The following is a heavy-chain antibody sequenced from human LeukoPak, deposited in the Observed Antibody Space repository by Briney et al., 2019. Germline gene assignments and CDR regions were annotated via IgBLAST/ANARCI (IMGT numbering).Heavy chain of an antibody. CDR1: GGSISSGSYY. CDR2: IYTSGST. D-gene: IGHD2-15*01. CDR3: ASDQGGMDYFDY. V-gene: IGHV4-61*02. Sequence: SQTLSLTRTVSGGSISSGSYYWSWIRQPAGKGLEWIGRIYTSGSTNYNPPLKSRVTISVDTSKNQFSLKLSSVTAADTAVYYCASDQGGMDYFDYWGQGTLVTVSS. J-gene: IGHJ4*02.